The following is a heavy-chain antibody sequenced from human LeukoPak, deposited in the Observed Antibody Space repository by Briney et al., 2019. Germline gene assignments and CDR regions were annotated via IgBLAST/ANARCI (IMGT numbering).Heavy chain of an antibody. CDR3: ASGWSYYFDY. CDR2: ISSSSSYI. CDR1: GFTFSSFA. V-gene: IGHV3-21*01. J-gene: IGHJ4*02. D-gene: IGHD3-10*01. Sequence: GGSLRLSCAASGFTFSSFAMSWVRQAPGKGLEWVSSISSSSSYIYYADSVKGRFTISRDNAKNSLYLQMNSLRAEDTAVYYCASGWSYYFDYWGQGTLVTVSS.